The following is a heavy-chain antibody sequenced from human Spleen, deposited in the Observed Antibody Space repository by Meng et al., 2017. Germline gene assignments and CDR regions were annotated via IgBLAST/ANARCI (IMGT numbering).Heavy chain of an antibody. CDR1: GFNVSSNY. CDR3: ARGESGGHDAFDI. Sequence: GESLKISCAASGFNVSSNYMTWVRQAPGKGLEWVSIIYSGGSTSYADSVKGRFTISRHNSKNTLYLQMNSLRAEDKAVYYCARGESGGHDAFDIWGQGTMVTVSS. V-gene: IGHV3-53*04. CDR2: IYSGGST. J-gene: IGHJ3*02. D-gene: IGHD2-15*01.